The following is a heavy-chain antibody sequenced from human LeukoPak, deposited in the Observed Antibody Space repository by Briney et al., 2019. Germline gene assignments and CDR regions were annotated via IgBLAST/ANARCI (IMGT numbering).Heavy chain of an antibody. CDR1: GYTFTGYY. V-gene: IGHV1-2*02. J-gene: IGHJ4*02. CDR3: ARDTYSDVAYCGGDCYRLDY. Sequence: GASVKVSCKASGYTFTGYYMHWVRQAPGQGLEWMGWINPNSGGTNYAQKFQGRVTMTRDTSISTAYTELSRLRSDDTAVYYCARDTYSDVAYCGGDCYRLDYWGQGTLVTVSS. CDR2: INPNSGGT. D-gene: IGHD2-21*02.